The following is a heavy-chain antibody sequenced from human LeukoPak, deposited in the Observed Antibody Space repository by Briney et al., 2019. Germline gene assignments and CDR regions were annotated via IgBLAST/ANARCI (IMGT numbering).Heavy chain of an antibody. V-gene: IGHV3-9*01. J-gene: IGHJ3*02. CDR1: GFTFDDYA. CDR2: ISWNSDYI. CDR3: AKDMAYYGSGGSDAFDI. Sequence: GGSLRLSCAASGFTFDDYAMHWLRQAPGKGLEWVSGISWNSDYIGYADSVKGRFTISRDNAKNSLYLEMNSLRAQDTAFYYCAKDMAYYGSGGSDAFDIWGQGTLVTVSS. D-gene: IGHD3-10*01.